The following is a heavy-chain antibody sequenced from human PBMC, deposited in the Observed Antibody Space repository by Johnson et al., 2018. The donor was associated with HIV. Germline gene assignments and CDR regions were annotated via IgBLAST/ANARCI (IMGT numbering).Heavy chain of an antibody. J-gene: IGHJ3*02. CDR3: ARGALSPAAPDAFDI. CDR1: GFTFSSYA. CDR2: ISSNGGST. Sequence: VYLVESGGGLVQPGGSLRLSCAASGFTFSSYAMHWVRQAPGKGLENVSAISSNGGSTYYANSVKGRFTISRDNSKNTLYLQMGSLRAEDMAVYYCARGALSPAAPDAFDIWGQGTMVTVSS. V-gene: IGHV3-64*01. D-gene: IGHD6-13*01.